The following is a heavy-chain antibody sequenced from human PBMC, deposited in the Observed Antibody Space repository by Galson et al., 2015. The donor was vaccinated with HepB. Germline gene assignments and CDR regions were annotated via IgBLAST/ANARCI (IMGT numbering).Heavy chain of an antibody. V-gene: IGHV3-23*01. CDR1: GFTFGNYA. Sequence: SLRLSCAASGFTFGNYAMSWVRQAPGKGLEWVSGMSRSGETTYYADSVKGRFTISRDNSKNTLYLDMNSLRAEDTAAYYCAKGLVVVVAIFESWGQGTLVTVSS. CDR3: AKGLVVVVAIFES. J-gene: IGHJ4*02. D-gene: IGHD2-21*01. CDR2: MSRSGETT.